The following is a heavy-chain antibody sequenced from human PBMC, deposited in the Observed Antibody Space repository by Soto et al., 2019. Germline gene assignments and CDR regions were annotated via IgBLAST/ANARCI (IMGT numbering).Heavy chain of an antibody. CDR1: GGTFSSYA. D-gene: IGHD6-19*01. V-gene: IGHV1-69*13. CDR3: ATDKLGYTSGWYLGYFQH. Sequence: ASVKVSCKASGGTFSSYAISWVRQAPGQGLEWMGGIIPIFGTANYAQKFQGRVTITADESTSTAYMELSSLRSEDTAVYYCATDKLGYTSGWYLGYFQHWGQGTLVTVSS. CDR2: IIPIFGTA. J-gene: IGHJ1*01.